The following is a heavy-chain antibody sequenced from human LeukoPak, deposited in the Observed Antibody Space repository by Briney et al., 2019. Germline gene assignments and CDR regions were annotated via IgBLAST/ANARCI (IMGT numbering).Heavy chain of an antibody. CDR1: GFTFSSYW. V-gene: IGHV3-74*01. Sequence: GGSLRLSCAASGFTFSSYWMNWARQAPGKGLVWVSRIASDGSSTTYADSVRGRFSISRDNAKNTLYLQMNSLRVEDTAVYYCARGRPHGNDYWGQGTLVTVSS. CDR2: IASDGSST. J-gene: IGHJ4*02. D-gene: IGHD4-23*01. CDR3: ARGRPHGNDY.